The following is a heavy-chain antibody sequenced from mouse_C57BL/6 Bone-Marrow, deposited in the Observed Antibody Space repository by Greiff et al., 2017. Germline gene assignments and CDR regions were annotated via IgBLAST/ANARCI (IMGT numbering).Heavy chain of an antibody. J-gene: IGHJ1*03. CDR2: IDPENGDT. CDR1: GFNITDDY. V-gene: IGHV14-4*01. Sequence: EVKLMESGAELVRPGASVKLSCTASGFNITDDYMHWVKQSPEQGLEWIGWIDPENGDTEYASHFQGKATITADTASHTAYLQLSSLTSEDTAVYYCTTGTVVATEYFDVWGTGTTVTVSS. D-gene: IGHD1-1*01. CDR3: TTGTVVATEYFDV.